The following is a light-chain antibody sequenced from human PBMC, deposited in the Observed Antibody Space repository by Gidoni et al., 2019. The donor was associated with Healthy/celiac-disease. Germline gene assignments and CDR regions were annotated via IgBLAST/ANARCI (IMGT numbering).Light chain of an antibody. CDR2: RAS. CDR1: QSVSSN. J-gene: IGKJ5*01. CDR3: QQYNNCTPIT. V-gene: IGKV3-15*01. Sequence: ILMTHSPATLPVSPGERATLTCRASQSVSSNLAWYQQKPGQAPRLLIYRASTSATGIPARFSGSGSWTEFTIPISSLLSEDFAVYYCQQYNNCTPITFGQGTRLEIK.